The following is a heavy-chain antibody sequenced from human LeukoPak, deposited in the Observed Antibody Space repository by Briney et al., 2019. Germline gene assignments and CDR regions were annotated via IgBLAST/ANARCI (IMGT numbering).Heavy chain of an antibody. J-gene: IGHJ4*02. Sequence: GESLKISCKGSGYSFTSYWIGGVREMGGKGLEGMGISYPGDSDTKDSPSFQGQVTISADKSISPAYLQWSRLKASETAMYYCARGSMTTVTTYMNYWGQGSLVTVSS. CDR3: ARGSMTTVTTYMNY. CDR2: SYPGDSDT. D-gene: IGHD4-11*01. CDR1: GYSFTSYW. V-gene: IGHV5-51*01.